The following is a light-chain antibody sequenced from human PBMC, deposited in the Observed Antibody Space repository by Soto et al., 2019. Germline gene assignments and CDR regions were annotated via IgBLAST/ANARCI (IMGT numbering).Light chain of an antibody. CDR3: KSYAGSNTYV. V-gene: IGLV2-11*01. CDR2: DVT. CDR1: SSDVGAYNY. Sequence: QSVLTQPRSVSGSPGQSVTISCTGTSSDVGAYNYVSWYQQHPGKAPKFLIFDVTKRPSGVPDRFSGSKSGNAASLTISGLQAEDEADYFCKSYAGSNTYVFGSGTKVTVL. J-gene: IGLJ1*01.